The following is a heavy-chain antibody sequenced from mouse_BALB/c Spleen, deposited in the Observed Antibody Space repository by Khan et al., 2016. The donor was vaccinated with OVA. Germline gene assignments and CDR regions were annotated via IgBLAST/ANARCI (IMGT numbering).Heavy chain of an antibody. CDR2: IDPYNGGT. D-gene: IGHD1-1*01. CDR3: ARTDYYGSSYDCDY. CDR1: GYSFTDYN. J-gene: IGHJ2*01. Sequence: VRLQQSGPELVKPGASVKVSCKASGYSFTDYNMFWVKLSHGKSLEWIGYIDPYNGGTSYNQKFKGKATLTVDKSSSSAFMHLSSLTSEDSAVLYFARTDYYGSSYDCDYWGQGTTLTVSS. V-gene: IGHV1S135*01.